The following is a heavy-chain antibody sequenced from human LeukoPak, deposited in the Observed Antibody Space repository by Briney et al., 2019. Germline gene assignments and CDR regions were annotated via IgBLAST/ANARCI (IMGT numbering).Heavy chain of an antibody. CDR2: IIDSGNSI. V-gene: IGHV3-23*01. D-gene: IGHD6-19*01. J-gene: IGHJ3*02. CDR1: GFTFSSCA. CDR3: ARGLSSGWYLGNPDAFDI. Sequence: GGSLRLSCAASGFTFSSCAMSWVRQAPGKGLEWVSTIIDSGNSIYYADSAEGRFTISRDNSKNTLYLQMNSLRAEDTAVYYCARGLSSGWYLGNPDAFDIWGQGTMVTVSS.